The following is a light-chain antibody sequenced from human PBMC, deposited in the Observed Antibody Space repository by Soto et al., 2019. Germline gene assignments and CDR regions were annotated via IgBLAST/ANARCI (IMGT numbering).Light chain of an antibody. Sequence: QSVLTQPPSVSAAPGQKVTISCSGSSANIGCNYVSWYQHLRGTPPKLVIYDSGRRPSEIPDRFSGSRSGTSATLDITGLQTGDEADYYCGAWDGSLSVVLFGGGTKLTVL. V-gene: IGLV1-51*01. CDR3: GAWDGSLSVVL. CDR1: SANIGCNY. J-gene: IGLJ2*01. CDR2: DSG.